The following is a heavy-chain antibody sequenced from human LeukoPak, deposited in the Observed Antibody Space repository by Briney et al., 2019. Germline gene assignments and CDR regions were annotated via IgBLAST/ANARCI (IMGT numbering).Heavy chain of an antibody. CDR1: GFTFSGSA. Sequence: GGSLRLSCAASGFTFSGSAMHWVRQASGKGLEWVSYITLSSSSIYYADSVKGRFTISRDNAKNSLYLQMNSLRAEDTAVYYCAREPTYSSSWYTSCDYWGQGTLVTVSS. CDR2: ITLSSSSI. V-gene: IGHV3-48*01. D-gene: IGHD6-13*01. CDR3: AREPTYSSSWYTSCDY. J-gene: IGHJ4*02.